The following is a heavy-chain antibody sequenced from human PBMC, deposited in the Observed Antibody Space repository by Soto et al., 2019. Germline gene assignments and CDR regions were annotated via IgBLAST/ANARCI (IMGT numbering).Heavy chain of an antibody. V-gene: IGHV4-31*03. Sequence: SETLSLTCTVSGGSVGSGSYYWSWIRQHPGKGLEWIGYIYYSGSTYYNPSLKSRVTISVDTSKNQFSLKLSSVTAADTAVYYCARETATYYDSSGSFDYWGQGTLVTVSP. D-gene: IGHD3-22*01. CDR2: IYYSGST. CDR1: GGSVGSGSYY. CDR3: ARETATYYDSSGSFDY. J-gene: IGHJ4*02.